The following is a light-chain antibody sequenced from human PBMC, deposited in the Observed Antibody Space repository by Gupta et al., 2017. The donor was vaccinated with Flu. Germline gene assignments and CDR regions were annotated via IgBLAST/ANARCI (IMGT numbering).Light chain of an antibody. V-gene: IGKV3-20*01. CDR1: QSVSSSS. J-gene: IGKJ1*01. Sequence: VLTSSPTTLSLSPGERATLSCRASQSVSSSSLAWYQQKPGQAPRLRIYGASNRATGIPDRFSGSGSGTDFTLTISRLEPEDFAVYYCQDYGSSRTFGQGTTVEIK. CDR2: GAS. CDR3: QDYGSSRT.